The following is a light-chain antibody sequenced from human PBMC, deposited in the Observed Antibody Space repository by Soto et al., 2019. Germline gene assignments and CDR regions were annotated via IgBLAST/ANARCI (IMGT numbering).Light chain of an antibody. CDR3: QQRTNWPSST. CDR1: QSVRTY. J-gene: IGKJ5*01. Sequence: EVVLTQSPSTLSLSPGERATLSCRASQSVRTYLAWYQQKPGQVPRLLIHDASSRATGIPARFSGSGSGTDFTLTISSLEPEDFAVYYCQQRTNWPSSTFGQGTRLDI. CDR2: DAS. V-gene: IGKV3-11*01.